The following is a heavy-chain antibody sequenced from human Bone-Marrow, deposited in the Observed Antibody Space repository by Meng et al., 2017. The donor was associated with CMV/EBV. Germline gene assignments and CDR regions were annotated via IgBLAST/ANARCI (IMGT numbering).Heavy chain of an antibody. V-gene: IGHV3-11*04. CDR2: ISSSGSTR. J-gene: IGHJ6*01. Sequence: GESPKISCAASGFTFSDYYMSWIRQAPGKGLEWVTYISSSGSTRYYADSVKGRFTISRDNAKNSLYLQMNSLRAEDTAVYYCAREVTYYYDGMDVWGQGTTVTVSS. D-gene: IGHD4-11*01. CDR3: AREVTYYYDGMDV. CDR1: GFTFSDYY.